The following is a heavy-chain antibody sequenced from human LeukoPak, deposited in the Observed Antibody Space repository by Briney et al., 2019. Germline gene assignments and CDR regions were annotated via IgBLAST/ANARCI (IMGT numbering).Heavy chain of an antibody. CDR1: GGSICNLY. J-gene: IGHJ5*02. V-gene: IGHV4-4*07. D-gene: IGHD3-10*01. CDR3: ARDSGTTGEVKFDP. CDR2: IYVSGRI. Sequence: SETLSLTCSVSGGSICNLYLSWIRQPAGKGLEWIGRIYVSGRIDYNPSLRSRVTMSVDTSKNQLSLRVRSVTAADTGVYYCARDSGTTGEVKFDPWGQGTLVTVSS.